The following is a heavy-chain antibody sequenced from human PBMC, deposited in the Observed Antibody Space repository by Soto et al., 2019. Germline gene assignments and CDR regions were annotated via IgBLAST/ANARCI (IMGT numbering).Heavy chain of an antibody. D-gene: IGHD4-4*01. J-gene: IGHJ4*02. V-gene: IGHV1-69*06. CDR3: ASSPNDYSNYGHPYYFDY. CDR1: GGTFSSYA. Sequence: GASVKVSCKASGGTFSSYAISWVRQAPGQGLEWMGGIIPNFGTANYAQKFQGRVTITADKSTSTAYMELSSLRSEDTAVYYCASSPNDYSNYGHPYYFDYWGQGTLVTVSS. CDR2: IIPNFGTA.